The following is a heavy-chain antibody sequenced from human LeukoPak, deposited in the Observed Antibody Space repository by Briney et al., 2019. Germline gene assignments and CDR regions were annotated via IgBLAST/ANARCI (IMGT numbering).Heavy chain of an antibody. V-gene: IGHV3-33*03. CDR3: AIDTSDDYADY. Sequence: GGSLRLSCAASGFTFSAYGMHWVRQAPGKGLEWVANIWYDGSKKYYADSVKGRFTISRDNAKNMLYLQMNSLRAEDTAVYYCAIDTSDDYADYWGQGTLVTVSS. CDR2: IWYDGSKK. J-gene: IGHJ4*02. CDR1: GFTFSAYG.